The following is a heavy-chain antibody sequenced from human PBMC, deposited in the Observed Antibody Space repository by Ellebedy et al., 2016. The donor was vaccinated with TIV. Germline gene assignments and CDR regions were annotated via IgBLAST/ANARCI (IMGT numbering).Heavy chain of an antibody. CDR2: IIPIFGTA. D-gene: IGHD3-10*01. V-gene: IGHV1-69*13. CDR1: GGTFSSYA. J-gene: IGHJ6*02. CDR3: ARDLLNLWFGELFKPLGMDV. Sequence: SVKVSXXASGGTFSSYAISWVRQAPGQGLEWMGGIIPIFGTANYAQKFQGRVTITADESTSTAYMELSSLRSEDTAVYYCARDLLNLWFGELFKPLGMDVWGQGTTVTVSS.